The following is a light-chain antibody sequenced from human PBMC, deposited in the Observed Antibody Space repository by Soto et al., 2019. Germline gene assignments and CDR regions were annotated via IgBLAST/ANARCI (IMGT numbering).Light chain of an antibody. Sequence: IQMTQSPSTLSASVGDRGAITCRASQSISSWLAWYQQKPGKAPKLLIYKASSLESGVPSRFSGSGSGTEFTLTISSLQPDDFATYYCQHGTFGQGTKVDIK. J-gene: IGKJ2*01. CDR3: QHGT. V-gene: IGKV1-5*03. CDR1: QSISSW. CDR2: KAS.